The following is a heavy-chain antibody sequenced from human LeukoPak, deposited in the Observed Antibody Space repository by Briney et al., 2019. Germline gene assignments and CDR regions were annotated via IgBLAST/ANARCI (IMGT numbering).Heavy chain of an antibody. CDR2: IIPIFGTA. CDR1: GGTFSSYA. D-gene: IGHD6-13*01. CDR3: ARLYSSSLKRLYYFDY. V-gene: IGHV1-69*13. J-gene: IGHJ4*02. Sequence: SVKVSCKASGGTFSSYAISWVRQAPGQGLEWMGGIIPIFGTANYAQKFQGRVTITAGESTSTAYMELSSLRSEDTAAYYCARLYSSSLKRLYYFDYWGQGTLVTVSS.